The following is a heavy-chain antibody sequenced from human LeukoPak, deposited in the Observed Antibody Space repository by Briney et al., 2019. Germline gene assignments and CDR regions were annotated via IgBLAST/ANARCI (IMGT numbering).Heavy chain of an antibody. V-gene: IGHV3-21*01. D-gene: IGHD2-15*01. CDR1: GFTFSSYS. J-gene: IGHJ4*02. CDR2: ISSSSSYI. CDR3: GRLRGYFSGGSCYVHH. Sequence: GGSLRLSCAASGFTFSSYSMNWVRQAPGKGLEWVSSISSSSSYIYYADSVKGRFTISRDNAKNSLYLQMNSLRAEDTAVYYCGRLRGYFSGGSCYVHHWGQGTLVTVSS.